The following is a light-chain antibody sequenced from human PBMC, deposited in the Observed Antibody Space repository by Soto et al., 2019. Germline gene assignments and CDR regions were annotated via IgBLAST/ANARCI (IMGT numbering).Light chain of an antibody. CDR2: EVS. CDR3: SSHTTYSTRI. J-gene: IGLJ1*01. V-gene: IGLV2-14*01. Sequence: SVLTQPASVSGSPGQSIAISCTGTSSDIGSYNYVSWYQQHPGKAPKLIIHEVSNRPSGISDHFSGSKSGNTASPTISGLQADDEADYYCSSHTTYSTRIFGTGTKVTVL. CDR1: SSDIGSYNY.